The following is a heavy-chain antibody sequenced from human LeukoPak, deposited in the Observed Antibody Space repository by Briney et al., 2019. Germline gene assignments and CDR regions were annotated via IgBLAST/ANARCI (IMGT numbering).Heavy chain of an antibody. J-gene: IGHJ4*02. CDR1: GFAFSSYE. V-gene: IGHV3-48*03. CDR3: ARGGAMAPGY. D-gene: IGHD5-24*01. Sequence: GGSLRLSCAASGFAFSSYEMDWVRQAPGKGLEWVSYISSSSSTIYYADSVKGRFTISRDNAKNSLYLQMSSLRDEDTAVYYCARGGAMAPGYWGQGTLVTVSS. CDR2: ISSSSSTI.